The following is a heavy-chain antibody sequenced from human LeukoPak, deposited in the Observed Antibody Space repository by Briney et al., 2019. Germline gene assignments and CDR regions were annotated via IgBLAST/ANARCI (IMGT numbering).Heavy chain of an antibody. V-gene: IGHV1-69*13. CDR2: IIPIFGTA. Sequence: GASVKVSCKASGYTFTGYYMHWVRQAPGQGLEWMGGIIPIFGTANYAQKFQGRVTITADESTSTAYMELSSLRSEDTAVYYCARDGGSYFDYWGQGTLVTVSS. CDR1: GYTFTGYY. CDR3: ARDGGSYFDY. D-gene: IGHD1-26*01. J-gene: IGHJ4*02.